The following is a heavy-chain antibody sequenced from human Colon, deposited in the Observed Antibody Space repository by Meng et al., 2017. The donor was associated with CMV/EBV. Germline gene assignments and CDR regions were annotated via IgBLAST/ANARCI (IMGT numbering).Heavy chain of an antibody. CDR3: DRGYRSGSAIDS. CDR2: IHNSGST. V-gene: IGHV4-59*01. D-gene: IGHD6-19*01. CDR1: GGSIRSYY. J-gene: IGHJ4*02. Sequence: GSLRLSCSVSGGSIRSYYWSWIRQPPGKGLEWIGNIHNSGSTSYNPSLKSRVTISSDMSDNQFSLRLTSVTAADTAVYYCDRGYRSGSAIDSWGQGTLVTVSS.